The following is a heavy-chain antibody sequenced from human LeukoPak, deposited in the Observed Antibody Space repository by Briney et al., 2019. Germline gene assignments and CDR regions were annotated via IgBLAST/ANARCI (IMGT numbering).Heavy chain of an antibody. V-gene: IGHV3-11*01. Sequence: GGSLRLSCAASGFTFSDYYMSWIRQAPGKGLEWVSYISSSGSTIYYADSVKGRFTISRDNAKNSLYLQMNSLRAEDTAVYYFARDLAAAGSLYYYYYYYMDVWGKGTTVTISS. CDR2: ISSSGSTI. CDR1: GFTFSDYY. J-gene: IGHJ6*03. CDR3: ARDLAAAGSLYYYYYYYMDV. D-gene: IGHD6-13*01.